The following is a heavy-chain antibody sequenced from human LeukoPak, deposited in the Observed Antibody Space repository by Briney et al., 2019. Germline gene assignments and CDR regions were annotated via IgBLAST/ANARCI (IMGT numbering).Heavy chain of an antibody. CDR3: AKDIGIVVVTTTITYFDY. Sequence: QPGGSLRLSCAASGFTFEDYTMHWVRQAPGKGLEGVSSITWNSGTVGYADSVRGRFTVSRDNAKKSLYLQMNSLRAEDTAFYYCAKDIGIVVVTTTITYFDYWGQGTLVTVSS. V-gene: IGHV3-9*01. J-gene: IGHJ4*02. D-gene: IGHD2-15*01. CDR2: ITWNSGTV. CDR1: GFTFEDYT.